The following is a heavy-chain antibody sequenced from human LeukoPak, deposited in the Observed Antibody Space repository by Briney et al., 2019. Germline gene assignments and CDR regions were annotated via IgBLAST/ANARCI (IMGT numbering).Heavy chain of an antibody. CDR1: GGSISSYY. D-gene: IGHD2-21*02. CDR3: ARGPVVTALGYFDY. Sequence: PSETLSLTCTVSGGSISSYYWNWIRQPAGKGLEWIGRVYTFGSTNYNPSLKSRVTMSVDTSKNQFSLRLNSVTAADTAVYFCARGPVVTALGYFDYWGQGTLVTVSS. V-gene: IGHV4-4*07. CDR2: VYTFGST. J-gene: IGHJ4*02.